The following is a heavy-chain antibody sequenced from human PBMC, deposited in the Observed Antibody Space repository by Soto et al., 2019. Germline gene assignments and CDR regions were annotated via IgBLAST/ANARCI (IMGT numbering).Heavy chain of an antibody. D-gene: IGHD2-2*01. CDR2: ISRSGSTI. J-gene: IGHJ6*02. CDR3: ARVFCISTSCFVWYYYYGMDV. CDR1: GFTFSDYY. V-gene: IGHV3-11*01. Sequence: QVQLVESGGGLVKPGGSLRLSCAVSGFTFSDYYMSWIRQAPGKGLEGVSYISRSGSTIYNADSVKGRFTISRDNAKTSLSLQMNSPRAEATAVYYCARVFCISTSCFVWYYYYGMDVWGQGTKVTVSS.